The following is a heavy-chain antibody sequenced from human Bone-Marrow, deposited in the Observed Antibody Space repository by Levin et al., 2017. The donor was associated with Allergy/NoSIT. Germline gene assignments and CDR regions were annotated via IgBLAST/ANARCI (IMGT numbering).Heavy chain of an antibody. J-gene: IGHJ3*02. Sequence: ASVKVSCKASGGTFSSYAISWVRQAPGQGLEWMGGIIPIFGTANYAQKFQGRVTITADESTSTAYMELSSLRSEDTAVYYCAREEGSHRTFDIWGQGTMVTVSS. D-gene: IGHD1-14*01. V-gene: IGHV1-69*13. CDR2: IIPIFGTA. CDR3: AREEGSHRTFDI. CDR1: GGTFSSYA.